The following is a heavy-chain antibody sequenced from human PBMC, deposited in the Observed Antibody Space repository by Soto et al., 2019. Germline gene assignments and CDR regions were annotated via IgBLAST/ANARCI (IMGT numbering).Heavy chain of an antibody. D-gene: IGHD5-12*01. J-gene: IGHJ4*02. Sequence: QLQLQESGPGLVKPSETLSLTCTVSGGSISSSSYYWGWIRQPPGKGLEWLGSIYYSGSTYYNPSLKSRVTISVDTSKNQFSLKLSSVTAADTAVYYCARLRRDGYNWDYWGQGTLVTVSS. CDR3: ARLRRDGYNWDY. CDR2: IYYSGST. V-gene: IGHV4-39*01. CDR1: GGSISSSSYY.